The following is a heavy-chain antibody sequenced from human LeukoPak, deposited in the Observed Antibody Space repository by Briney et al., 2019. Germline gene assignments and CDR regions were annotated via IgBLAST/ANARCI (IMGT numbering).Heavy chain of an antibody. V-gene: IGHV3-74*01. CDR3: VRDGDDFNFDY. CDR1: GFTFSSHW. Sequence: WGSLRLSCAASGFTFSSHWMHWVRQAPGKGLVWVSRVKGDGTFTNYADSVYGRFTISRDNAKNTLYLHMHSLRAEDTAVYYCVRDGDDFNFDYWGQGNLVTVSS. CDR2: VKGDGTFT. J-gene: IGHJ4*02. D-gene: IGHD5-24*01.